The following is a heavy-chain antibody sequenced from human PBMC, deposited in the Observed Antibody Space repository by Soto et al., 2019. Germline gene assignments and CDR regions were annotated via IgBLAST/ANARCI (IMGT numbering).Heavy chain of an antibody. J-gene: IGHJ3*02. CDR3: ARDQAGPEWLPLGFDAFDI. CDR2: ISSSSSTI. CDR1: GFTFSSYS. Sequence: EVQLVESGGGLVQPGGSLRLSCAASGFTFSSYSMNWVRQAPGKALEWVSYISSSSSTIYYADSVKGRFTISRDNAKNSLYLQMNSLRDEDTAVYYCARDQAGPEWLPLGFDAFDIWGQGTMVTVSS. D-gene: IGHD3-3*01. V-gene: IGHV3-48*02.